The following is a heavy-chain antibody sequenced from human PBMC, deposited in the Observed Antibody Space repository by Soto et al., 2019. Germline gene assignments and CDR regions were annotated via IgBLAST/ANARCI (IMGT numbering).Heavy chain of an antibody. CDR2: INPNSGGT. J-gene: IGHJ5*02. V-gene: IGHV1-2*02. CDR3: ARAPGDYDKWFDP. CDR1: GYTFTAYY. D-gene: IGHD4-17*01. Sequence: QVHLVQSGAEVKKPGASVKVSCKASGYTFTAYYMNWVRQAPGQGLEWMGWINPNSGGTNYAQKFQGRVTVTRDTSISTAYMELSRLRSDDTAVYYCARAPGDYDKWFDPWGQGTLVTVSS.